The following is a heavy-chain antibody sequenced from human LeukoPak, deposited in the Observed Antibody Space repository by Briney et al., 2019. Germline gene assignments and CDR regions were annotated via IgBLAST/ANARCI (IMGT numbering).Heavy chain of an antibody. Sequence: PSQTLSLTCSVSGDSISSDVYYWGWIRQPPGKGLEWIGNVFYSGSTYYNPSLKSRVTISVDTSKNHFSLALNSVTAAATAVYFCARLIPYYAGPARAFDPWGQGTLVTVSS. D-gene: IGHD4-23*01. CDR2: VFYSGST. CDR1: GDSISSDVYY. CDR3: ARLIPYYAGPARAFDP. J-gene: IGHJ5*02. V-gene: IGHV4-39*02.